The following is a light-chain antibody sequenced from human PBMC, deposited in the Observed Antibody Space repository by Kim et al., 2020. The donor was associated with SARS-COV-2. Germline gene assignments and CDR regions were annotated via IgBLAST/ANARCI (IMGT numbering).Light chain of an antibody. J-gene: IGLJ2*01. CDR1: SLRSYY. CDR2: GKN. CDR3: NSRGSNDNVL. Sequence: VALDQTVRITCQGDSLRSYYATRYQQKPGQAPIVVIYGKNNRPSGIPDRFSGSSSGDTASLTITGTQAGDEADYYCNSRGSNDNVLFGGGTKLTVL. V-gene: IGLV3-19*01.